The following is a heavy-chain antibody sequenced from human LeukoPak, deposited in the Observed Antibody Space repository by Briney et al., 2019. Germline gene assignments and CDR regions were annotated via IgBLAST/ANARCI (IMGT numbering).Heavy chain of an antibody. V-gene: IGHV1-46*01. D-gene: IGHD1-26*01. CDR2: INPSGGST. Sequence: GASVKVSCKASGYTFTSYYMHWVRQAPGQGLEWMGIINPSGGSTSYAQKFQGRVTMTRDTSTSTVYMELSSLRSEDTAVYYCARARPGVGATEDYFDYWGQGTLVTVSS. J-gene: IGHJ4*02. CDR3: ARARPGVGATEDYFDY. CDR1: GYTFTSYY.